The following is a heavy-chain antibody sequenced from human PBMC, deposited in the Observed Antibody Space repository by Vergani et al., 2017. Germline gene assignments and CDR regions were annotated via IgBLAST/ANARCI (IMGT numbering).Heavy chain of an antibody. D-gene: IGHD1-26*01. CDR3: AGESGSYSKWVGWFDP. CDR2: IIPIFGTA. CDR1: GGTFSSYA. J-gene: IGHJ5*02. Sequence: QVQLVQSGAEVKKPGSSVKVSCKASGGTFSSYAISWVRQAPGQGLEWMGGIIPIFGTANYAQKFQGRVTITADKSTSTAYMELSSLRSEDTAGYYCAGESGSYSKWVGWFDPWGQGTLVTVSS. V-gene: IGHV1-69*06.